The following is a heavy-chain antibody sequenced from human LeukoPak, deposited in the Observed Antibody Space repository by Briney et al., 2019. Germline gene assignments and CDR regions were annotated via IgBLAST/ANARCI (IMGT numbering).Heavy chain of an antibody. CDR3: ARGSSYGFSMGY. Sequence: GGSLRLSCAGYGFTFSSYGMNWVRQAPGKGLEWVSAVSGSSGSTYYADSVQGRFTISRDNSKNTLYLQMNSLRAEDTAVYYCARGSSYGFSMGYWGQGTLVTVSS. CDR2: VSGSSGST. D-gene: IGHD5-18*01. J-gene: IGHJ4*02. V-gene: IGHV3-23*01. CDR1: GFTFSSYG.